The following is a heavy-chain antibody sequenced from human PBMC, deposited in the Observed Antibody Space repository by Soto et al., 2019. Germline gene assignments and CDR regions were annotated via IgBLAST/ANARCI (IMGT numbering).Heavy chain of an antibody. CDR2: ISSSGSKV. V-gene: IGHV3-48*03. J-gene: IGHJ4*02. D-gene: IGHD4-4*01. Sequence: EVQLVESGGDLVQPGGSLRVSCAASGFDFSRYEMNWVRQAPGKGLEWVSYISSSGSKVNYADSVKGRFTISRDNAKNSLSLHMNSLRGEETAVYYCARRYSKYLPLDNWGQGTLVTVSS. CDR3: ARRYSKYLPLDN. CDR1: GFDFSRYE.